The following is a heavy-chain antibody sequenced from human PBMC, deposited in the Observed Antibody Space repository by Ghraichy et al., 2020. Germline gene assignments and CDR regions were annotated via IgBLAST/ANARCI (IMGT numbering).Heavy chain of an antibody. J-gene: IGHJ6*02. CDR2: ISSSSSYI. CDR1: GFTFSSYS. CDR3: AREQYDFWSGYSPPYYYYYGMDV. Sequence: GESLNISCAASGFTFSSYSMNWVRQAPGKGLEWVSSISSSSSYIYYADSVKGRFTISRDNAKNSLYLQMNSLRAEDTAVYYCAREQYDFWSGYSPPYYYYYGMDVWGQGTTVTVSS. D-gene: IGHD3-3*01. V-gene: IGHV3-21*01.